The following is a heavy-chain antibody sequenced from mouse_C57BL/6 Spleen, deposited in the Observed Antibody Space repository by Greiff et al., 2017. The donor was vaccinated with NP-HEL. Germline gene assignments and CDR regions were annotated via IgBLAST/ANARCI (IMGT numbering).Heavy chain of an antibody. CDR3: APYGSSYRYYAMDY. V-gene: IGHV1-81*01. CDR2: IYPRSGNT. Sequence: VQLQQSGAELARPGASVKLSCKASGYTFTSYGISWVKQRTGQGLEWIGEIYPRSGNTYYNEKFKGKATLTADKSSSTAYMELRSLTSEDSAVYFCAPYGSSYRYYAMDYWGQGTSVTVSS. J-gene: IGHJ4*01. D-gene: IGHD1-1*01. CDR1: GYTFTSYG.